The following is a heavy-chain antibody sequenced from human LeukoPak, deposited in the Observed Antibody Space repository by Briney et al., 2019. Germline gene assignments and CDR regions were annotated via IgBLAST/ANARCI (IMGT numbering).Heavy chain of an antibody. CDR3: ARDRGDYDFPFPGTYDL. J-gene: IGHJ3*01. CDR1: GGSISSGTYY. V-gene: IGHV4-30-2*05. D-gene: IGHD3-3*01. CDR2: MCHSGNT. Sequence: PSETLSLTCTVSGGSISSGTYYYSWIRQSPGKGLEWIGYMCHSGNTFYNPSLKSRVTISVDNSKNLFSLRLNSVTAADTAVYYCARDRGDYDFPFPGTYDLWGQGTMVTVSS.